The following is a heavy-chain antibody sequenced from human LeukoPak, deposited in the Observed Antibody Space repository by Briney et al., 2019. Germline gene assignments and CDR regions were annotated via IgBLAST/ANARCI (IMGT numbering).Heavy chain of an antibody. CDR2: MNPNSGNT. V-gene: IGHV1-8*02. D-gene: IGHD6-19*01. CDR3: ARTSSSGWYGIDY. J-gene: IGHJ4*02. Sequence: APVKVSCKASGGTFSSYAISWVRQATGQGLEWMGWMNPNSGNTGYAQKFHDRVTMTRNTSISTAYMELSSLRSEDTAVYYCARTSSSGWYGIDYWGQGTLVTVSS. CDR1: GGTFSSYA.